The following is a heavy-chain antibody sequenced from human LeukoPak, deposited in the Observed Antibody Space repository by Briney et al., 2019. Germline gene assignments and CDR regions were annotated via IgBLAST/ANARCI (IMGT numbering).Heavy chain of an antibody. V-gene: IGHV3-21*04. D-gene: IGHD2-15*01. CDR1: RFTFSSYS. J-gene: IGHJ4*02. CDR3: ARAPVTSCRGAFCYPFDY. CDR2: ISRSSKYI. Sequence: GGSLRLSCATSRFTFSSYSMNWVRQAPGKGLEWVSYISRSSKYIYYADSVKGRFTISRDNAKKSLYLQMNRLRVEDAAVYYCARAPVTSCRGAFCYPFDYWGQGTLVTVSS.